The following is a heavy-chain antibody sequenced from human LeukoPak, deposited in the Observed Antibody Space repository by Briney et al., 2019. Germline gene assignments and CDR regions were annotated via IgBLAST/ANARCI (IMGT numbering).Heavy chain of an antibody. D-gene: IGHD5-12*01. V-gene: IGHV3-30-3*01. J-gene: IGHJ6*02. CDR2: ISYDGSNK. Sequence: PGGSLRLSCAASGFTFSSYAMHWVRQAPGKGLEWVAVISYDGSNKYYADSVKGRFTISRDNSKNTLYLQMSSLRAEDTAVYYCARDQGPDIVATLDVWGQGATVTVSS. CDR1: GFTFSSYA. CDR3: ARDQGPDIVATLDV.